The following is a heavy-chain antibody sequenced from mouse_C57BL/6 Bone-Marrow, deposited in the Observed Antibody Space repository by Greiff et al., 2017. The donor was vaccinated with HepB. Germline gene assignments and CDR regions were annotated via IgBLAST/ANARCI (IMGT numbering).Heavy chain of an antibody. D-gene: IGHD2-1*01. V-gene: IGHV1-34*01. CDR1: GYTFTDYY. Sequence: EVQLQQSGPELVKPGASAKMSCKASGYTFTDYYMHWVKQSHGKSLEWIGYIYPNNGGNGYNQKFKGKATLTVDKSSSTAYMELRSLTSEDSAAYYCARREYGNYHAWFAYWGQGTLVTVSA. CDR2: IYPNNGGN. CDR3: ARREYGNYHAWFAY. J-gene: IGHJ3*01.